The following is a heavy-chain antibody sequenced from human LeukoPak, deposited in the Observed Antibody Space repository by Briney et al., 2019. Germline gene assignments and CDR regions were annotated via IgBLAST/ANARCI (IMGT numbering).Heavy chain of an antibody. J-gene: IGHJ4*02. CDR3: GKDDSGKSCEL. CDR2: INPNTAGT. D-gene: IGHD4-23*01. V-gene: IGHV1-2*02. CDR1: GYTFTDYN. Sequence: ASVKVSCKAPGYTFTDYNIHWVPQAPGQGLEWMGWINPNTAGTNYEQKFQGRVTMTRDTSISTVYMELSRLRSDDTALFYCGKDDSGKSCELWGQGTLVTVSS.